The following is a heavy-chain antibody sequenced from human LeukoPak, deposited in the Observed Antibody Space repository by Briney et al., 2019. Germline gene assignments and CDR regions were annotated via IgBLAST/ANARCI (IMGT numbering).Heavy chain of an antibody. Sequence: GASVKVSCKAFGGTFSSYAISWVRQAPGPGLQWMGRIIPIFGTANSAQKFQGRVTITTDESTSTAYMELSSLRSEDTAVYYCARVRLRLGELSLWDWGQGTLVTVSS. CDR2: IIPIFGTA. V-gene: IGHV1-69*05. CDR1: GGTFSSYA. CDR3: ARVRLRLGELSLWD. D-gene: IGHD3-16*02. J-gene: IGHJ4*02.